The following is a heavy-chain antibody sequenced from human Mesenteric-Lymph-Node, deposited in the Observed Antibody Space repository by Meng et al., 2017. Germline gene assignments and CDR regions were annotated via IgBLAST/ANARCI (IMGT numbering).Heavy chain of an antibody. CDR2: INPNSGGT. J-gene: IGHJ5*02. CDR1: GYTFTGYY. Sequence: QGRVVQAGAEGKKPGASWKVSCKASGYTFTGYYMHWVRQAPGQGLEWMGRINPNSGGTNYAQKFQGRVTMTRDTSISTAYMELSRLRSDDTAVYYCARDRGSYGWFDPWGQGTLVTVSS. V-gene: IGHV1-2*06. D-gene: IGHD1-26*01. CDR3: ARDRGSYGWFDP.